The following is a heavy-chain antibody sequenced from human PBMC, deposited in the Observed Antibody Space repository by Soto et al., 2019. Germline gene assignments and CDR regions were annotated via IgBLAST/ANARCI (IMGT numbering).Heavy chain of an antibody. V-gene: IGHV2-5*02. CDR2: IYWDDDK. CDR1: GFSLNTGGLG. Sequence: QITLKESGPTLVKPTQTLTLTCAFSGFSLNTGGLGVGWIRQPPGKALEWLAIIYWDDDKRYSPSLKSRLSITQDTSNNQVVLTMTNMHPVDTATYYCTQSRCGGDGLRSYSSHYYYRMDVGGQGTTGTVSS. CDR3: TQSRCGGDGLRSYSSHYYYRMDV. D-gene: IGHD2-21*02. J-gene: IGHJ6*02.